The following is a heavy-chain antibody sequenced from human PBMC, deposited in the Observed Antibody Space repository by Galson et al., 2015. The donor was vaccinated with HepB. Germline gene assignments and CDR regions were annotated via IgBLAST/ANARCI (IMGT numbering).Heavy chain of an antibody. D-gene: IGHD2-15*01. CDR1: GGTFSSYA. CDR3: ARDLLPVVEDTRVRYYYYDAMDV. Sequence: SVKVSCKASGGTFSSYAISWVRQAPGQGLEWMGGIVPIFGTTHYAEKFQGRDTITADASTRTAYMELRSLRSEDTAVYFCARDLLPVVEDTRVRYYYYDAMDVWGQVTTVTVSS. J-gene: IGHJ6*02. CDR2: IVPIFGTT. V-gene: IGHV1-69*13.